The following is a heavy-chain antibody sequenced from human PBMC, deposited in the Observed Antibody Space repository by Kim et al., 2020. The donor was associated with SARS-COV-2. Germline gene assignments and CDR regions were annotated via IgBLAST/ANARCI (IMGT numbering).Heavy chain of an antibody. D-gene: IGHD2-15*01. CDR1: GFTTFSTHW. Sequence: GGSLRLSCAASGFTTFSTHWMTWVREAPGSGLECVANIKGDGSAKNYVDSVKGRCTISRDYAQKSLFLQMDSLRVEDTAVYYCAWEGKNTKCCGSWGQGTLVTVSS. CDR3: AWEGKNTKCCGS. J-gene: IGHJ4*02. CDR2: IKGDGSAK. V-gene: IGHV3-7*04.